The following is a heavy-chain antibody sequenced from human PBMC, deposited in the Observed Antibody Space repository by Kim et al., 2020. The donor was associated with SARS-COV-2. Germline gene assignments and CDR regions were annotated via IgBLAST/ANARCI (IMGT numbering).Heavy chain of an antibody. V-gene: IGHV1-46*04. J-gene: IGHJ4*02. D-gene: IGHD2-15*01. CDR3: AREAGVAGRNFDY. Sequence: YAKELEGQVTMAWATSTSTVYMELSSLRSEDTAVYYCAREAGVAGRNFDYWGQGTLVAVSS.